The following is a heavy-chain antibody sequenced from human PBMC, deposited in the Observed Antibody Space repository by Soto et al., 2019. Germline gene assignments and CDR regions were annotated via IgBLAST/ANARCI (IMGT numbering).Heavy chain of an antibody. J-gene: IGHJ4*02. V-gene: IGHV3-30*18. D-gene: IGHD6-19*01. Sequence: GGSLRLSCAASGFTFSSYGMHWVRQAPGKGLELVAVISYDGSNKYYADSVKGRFTISRDNSKNTLYLQMNSLRAEDTAVYYCAKAVTVAGTGFDYWGQGTLVTVSS. CDR2: ISYDGSNK. CDR1: GFTFSSYG. CDR3: AKAVTVAGTGFDY.